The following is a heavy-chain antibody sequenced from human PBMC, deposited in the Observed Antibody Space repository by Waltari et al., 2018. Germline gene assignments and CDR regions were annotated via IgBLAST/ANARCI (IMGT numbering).Heavy chain of an antibody. V-gene: IGHV3-33*01. D-gene: IGHD5-12*01. CDR2: IWYDGSNK. CDR3: ARGREETATIAFDY. Sequence: QVQLVESGGGVVQPGRSLRLSCSASGFTFSRYGMHWVRQAPGKGPEWVAVIWYDGSNKYYADSVKGRFTISRDNSKNTLYLQMNSLRAEDTAVYYCARGREETATIAFDYWGQGTLVTVSS. CDR1: GFTFSRYG. J-gene: IGHJ4*02.